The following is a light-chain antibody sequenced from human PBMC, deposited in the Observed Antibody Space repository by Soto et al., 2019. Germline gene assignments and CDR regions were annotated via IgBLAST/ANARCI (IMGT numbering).Light chain of an antibody. CDR1: QSVTTN. J-gene: IGKJ4*01. V-gene: IGKV3-15*01. CDR2: DAS. CDR3: QQYDRWPVT. Sequence: EVVMTQSPATLSVSPGERVTFSCRASQSVTTNLAWYQHKPGQYPRLLISDASTGASGIPPRFSGSGSGTEFTLTIDRLQSADFSVYYCQQYDRWPVTFGGGAKVEIK.